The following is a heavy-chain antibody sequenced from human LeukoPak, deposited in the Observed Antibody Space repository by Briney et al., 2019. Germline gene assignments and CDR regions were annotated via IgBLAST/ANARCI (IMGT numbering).Heavy chain of an antibody. CDR2: ISVYSGYT. D-gene: IGHD5/OR15-5a*01. Sequence: ASVKVSWKTSGYTFTNYGISWVRQAPGQGLERMGWISVYSGYTHYAQKIQGRVTVTTEASTSTAYMELRSLTSYDTAVYYCARDAVSTTTAGGIDYWGQGTLVTVSS. CDR3: ARDAVSTTTAGGIDY. V-gene: IGHV1-18*01. CDR1: GYTFTNYG. J-gene: IGHJ4*02.